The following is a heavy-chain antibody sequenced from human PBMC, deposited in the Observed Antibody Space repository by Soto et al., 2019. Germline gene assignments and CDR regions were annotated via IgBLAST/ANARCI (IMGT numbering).Heavy chain of an antibody. J-gene: IGHJ4*02. V-gene: IGHV1-3*01. CDR2: INSVNDHT. D-gene: IGHD1-7*01. CDR3: ATNILGGTTDY. Sequence: ASVKVSCKASGYSFSTHATHWVRQAPGHGLEWVGWINSVNDHTIYSEKFQGRVTITSDTSATTAYMELSSLTSEDTAVYYFATNILGGTTDYWGQGTPVTVSS. CDR1: GYSFSTHA.